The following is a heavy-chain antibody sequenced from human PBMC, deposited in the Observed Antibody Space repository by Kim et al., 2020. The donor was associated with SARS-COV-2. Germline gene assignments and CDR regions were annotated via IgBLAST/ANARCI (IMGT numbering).Heavy chain of an antibody. Sequence: SETLSLTCAVYGGSFSGYYWSWIRQPPGKGLEWIGEINHSGSTNYNPSLKSRVTISVDTSKNQFSLKLSSVTAADTAVYYCARGGGYCSSTSCYARVFRAGWFDPWGQGTLVTVSS. V-gene: IGHV4-34*01. CDR1: GGSFSGYY. J-gene: IGHJ5*02. CDR2: INHSGST. CDR3: ARGGGYCSSTSCYARVFRAGWFDP. D-gene: IGHD2-2*01.